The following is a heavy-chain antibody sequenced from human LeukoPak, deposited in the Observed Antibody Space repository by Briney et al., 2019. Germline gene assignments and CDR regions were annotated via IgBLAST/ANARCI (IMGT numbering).Heavy chain of an antibody. D-gene: IGHD3-9*01. CDR3: ARSTTYYDILTGSYFDP. V-gene: IGHV1-69*05. Sequence: SVKVSCKASGGTFSSYAISWVRQAPGQGLEWMGGIIPIFGTANYAQKFQGRVTITTDESTSTAYMELSSLRSEDTAVYYCARSTTYYDILTGSYFDPWAREPWSPSPQ. CDR2: IIPIFGTA. CDR1: GGTFSSYA. J-gene: IGHJ5*02.